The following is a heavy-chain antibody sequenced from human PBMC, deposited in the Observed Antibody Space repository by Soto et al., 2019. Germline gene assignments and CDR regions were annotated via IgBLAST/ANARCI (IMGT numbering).Heavy chain of an antibody. CDR3: ASSTPDYGDYEGAYYYYYGMDV. CDR1: GYTFTSYA. CDR2: INAGNGNT. Sequence: GASVKVSCKASGYTFTSYAMHWVRQAPGQRLEWMGWINAGNGNTKYSQKFQGRVTITRDTSASTAYMELSSLRSEDTAVYYCASSTPDYGDYEGAYYYYYGMDVWGQGTTVTVSS. V-gene: IGHV1-3*01. J-gene: IGHJ6*02. D-gene: IGHD4-17*01.